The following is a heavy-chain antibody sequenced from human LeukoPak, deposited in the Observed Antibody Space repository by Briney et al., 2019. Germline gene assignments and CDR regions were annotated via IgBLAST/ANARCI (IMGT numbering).Heavy chain of an antibody. V-gene: IGHV3-48*03. CDR1: GFTFSSYE. J-gene: IGHJ4*02. CDR2: ISSSGNTI. D-gene: IGHD4-17*01. CDR3: ARDEEGDYDFDY. Sequence: PGGSLRLSCAASGFTFSSYEMNWVRQAPGKGLDWVSHISSSGNTIHYADSVKGRFTVSRDNAKNSVYLQMNSLRAEDTAVYYCARDEEGDYDFDYWGQGTLVTVSS.